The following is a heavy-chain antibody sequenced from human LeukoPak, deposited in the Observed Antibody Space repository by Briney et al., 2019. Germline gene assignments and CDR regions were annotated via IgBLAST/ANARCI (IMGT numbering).Heavy chain of an antibody. D-gene: IGHD2-2*01. CDR2: IYYSGST. V-gene: IGHV4-30-4*01. Sequence: SETLSLTCTVSGGSISSGDYYWSWIRQPPGKGLEWIGYIYYSGSTYYNPSLKSRVTISVDTSKNQFSLKLSSVTAADMAVYYCAQGGYCSSTSCYRHWGQGTLVTVSS. CDR3: AQGGYCSSTSCYRH. J-gene: IGHJ4*02. CDR1: GGSISSGDYY.